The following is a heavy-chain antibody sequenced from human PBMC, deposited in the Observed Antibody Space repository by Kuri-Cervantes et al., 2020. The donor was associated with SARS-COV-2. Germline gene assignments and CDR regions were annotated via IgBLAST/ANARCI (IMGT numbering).Heavy chain of an antibody. Sequence: GGSLRLSCVASGFTFNNFGMHWVRQAPGKGLEWVAVIWHHGSNKYYGDSVRGRFTISRNNSKNTLYLQIDRLRADDTAVYYCARGDSALTGYYFDSWGQGTLVTVSS. V-gene: IGHV3-33*01. CDR3: ARGDSALTGYYFDS. D-gene: IGHD3-22*01. J-gene: IGHJ4*02. CDR1: GFTFNNFG. CDR2: IWHHGSNK.